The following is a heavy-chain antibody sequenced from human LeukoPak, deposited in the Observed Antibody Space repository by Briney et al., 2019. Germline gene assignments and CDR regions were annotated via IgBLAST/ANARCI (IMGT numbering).Heavy chain of an antibody. D-gene: IGHD3-10*01. J-gene: IGHJ4*02. CDR3: VRSTHYYGSGSYPTLFDY. Sequence: PSETLSLTCAVYGGSFSGYYWSWIRQPPGKGLEWIGEINHSGSTNYNPSLKSRVTISVDTSKNQFSLKLSSVTAADTAVYYCVRSTHYYGSGSYPTLFDYWGQGTLVTVSS. CDR1: GGSFSGYY. CDR2: INHSGST. V-gene: IGHV4-34*01.